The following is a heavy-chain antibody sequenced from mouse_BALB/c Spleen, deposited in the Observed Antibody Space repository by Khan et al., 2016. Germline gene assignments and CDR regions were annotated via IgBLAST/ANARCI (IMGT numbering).Heavy chain of an antibody. D-gene: IGHD2-4*01. Sequence: QVQLQQSGAEMVKPGASVKLSCKASGYTFTSYYMYWVKQWPGQGLEWFGEINPSNGDTNFNERFKSKATLTVDKSSSTTSMQFSSLTSDDSAVYYCTGAGYEYPFAYWGQGTLVTVSA. CDR1: GYTFTSYY. CDR2: INPSNGDT. J-gene: IGHJ3*01. CDR3: TGAGYEYPFAY. V-gene: IGHV1S81*02.